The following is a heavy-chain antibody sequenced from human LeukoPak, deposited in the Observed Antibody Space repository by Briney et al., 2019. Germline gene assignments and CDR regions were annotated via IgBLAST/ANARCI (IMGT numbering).Heavy chain of an antibody. CDR1: GYTFTGYY. CDR3: ARDEVVRGVKNLYYYYMDV. Sequence: GASVKVSCKASGYTFTGYYMHWVRQAPGQGLEWMGWINPNSGGTNYAQKFQGRVTMTRDTSISTAYMELSRLRSDDTAVYYCARDEVVRGVKNLYYYYMDVWGKGTTVTISS. D-gene: IGHD3-10*01. CDR2: INPNSGGT. J-gene: IGHJ6*03. V-gene: IGHV1-2*02.